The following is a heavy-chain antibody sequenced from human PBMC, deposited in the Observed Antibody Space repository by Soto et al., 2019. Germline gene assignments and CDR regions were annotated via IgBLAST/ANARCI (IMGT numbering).Heavy chain of an antibody. CDR3: ARRVSYEASRGYPSVWY. V-gene: IGHV4-39*01. CDR1: GGSISSSSYY. CDR2: IYYSGST. J-gene: IGHJ4*02. D-gene: IGHD3-22*01. Sequence: QLQLQESGPGLVKPSETLSLTYTVSGGSISSSSYYWGWIRQPPGKGLEWIGSIYYSGSTYYNPXSQRQFTASVDXSXNXXSLKPCSVTAAAPPVYYCARRVSYEASRGYPSVWYSGQGTLVAVSS.